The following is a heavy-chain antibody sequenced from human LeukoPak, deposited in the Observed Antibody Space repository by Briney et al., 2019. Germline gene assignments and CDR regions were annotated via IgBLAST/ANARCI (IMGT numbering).Heavy chain of an antibody. CDR3: ARDKAHSYGRYFNP. D-gene: IGHD5-18*01. J-gene: IGHJ5*02. CDR1: GGSISTYY. Sequence: SETLSLTCSVAGGSISTYYWNWIRQTPGKGLEWIGHISYGNTDYNPSLKSRVTISVDTSKNQFSLKLTSVTAADTAVYYCARDKAHSYGRYFNPWGQGALVIVSS. CDR2: ISYGNT. V-gene: IGHV4-59*01.